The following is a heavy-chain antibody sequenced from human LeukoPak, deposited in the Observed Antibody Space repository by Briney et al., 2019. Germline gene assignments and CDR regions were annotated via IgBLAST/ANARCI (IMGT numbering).Heavy chain of an antibody. Sequence: GASVKVSCKASRGTFSSYAISWVRQPPGQGRDGMGRIIPILGIGHYAQRLQGRVTITADKSTSTAYMELSSLRSEDTDVYYCAIQTGTRPPSRLDYWGQGTLVTVSS. CDR1: RGTFSSYA. CDR3: AIQTGTRPPSRLDY. CDR2: IIPILGIG. V-gene: IGHV1-69*04. D-gene: IGHD1-1*01. J-gene: IGHJ4*02.